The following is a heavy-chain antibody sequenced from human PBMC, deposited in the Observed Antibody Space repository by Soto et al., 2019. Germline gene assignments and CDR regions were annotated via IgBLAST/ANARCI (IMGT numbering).Heavy chain of an antibody. V-gene: IGHV4-59*07. Sequence: PSDSLSLARTVSGGSMRISDCAGIRKSPGKGLEWIGYIYNFGRSIYSPSLKSRVTISIDKSNNQFSLRLTSVTAADTAVYYCASRSGYYGAAFDLWGQGTMVTVSS. D-gene: IGHD3-3*01. CDR3: ASRSGYYGAAFDL. CDR1: GGSMRISD. J-gene: IGHJ3*01. CDR2: IYNFGRS.